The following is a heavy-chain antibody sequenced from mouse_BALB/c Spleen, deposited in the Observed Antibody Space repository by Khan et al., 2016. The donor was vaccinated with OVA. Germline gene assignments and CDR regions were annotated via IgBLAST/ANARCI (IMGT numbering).Heavy chain of an antibody. V-gene: IGHV1S56*01. CDR1: GYTFTAYD. J-gene: IGHJ4*01. Sequence: VELVESGPELVKPGALVKISCKASGYTFTAYDINWVKQRPGQGLEWIGWIYPGDGSAEYNENFKGKATLTADTSSNTAYMQLSSLTSENSAVYFGAREGLRGVALDYGGQGTSVSVSS. CDR2: IYPGDGSA. D-gene: IGHD2-4*01. CDR3: AREGLRGVALDY.